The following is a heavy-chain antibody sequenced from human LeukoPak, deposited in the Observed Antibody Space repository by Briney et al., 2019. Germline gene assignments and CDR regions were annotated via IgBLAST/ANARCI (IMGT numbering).Heavy chain of an antibody. CDR1: GFTFSSYG. CDR2: ISYDGSNK. CDR3: AKGRLWFGELEAFDI. D-gene: IGHD3-10*01. Sequence: GGSLRLSCAASGFTFSSYGMHWVRQAPGKGLEWVAVISYDGSNKYYADSVKGRFTISRDNSKNTLYLQMNSLRAEDTAVYYCAKGRLWFGELEAFDIWGQGTMVTVSS. J-gene: IGHJ3*02. V-gene: IGHV3-30*18.